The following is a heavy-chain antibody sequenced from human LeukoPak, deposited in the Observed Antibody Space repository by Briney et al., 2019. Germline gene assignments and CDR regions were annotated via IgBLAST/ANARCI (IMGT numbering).Heavy chain of an antibody. J-gene: IGHJ4*02. V-gene: IGHV3-9*01. CDR3: AKEAWDYGSGSCSPHREFDY. Sequence: SGGSLRLSCAASGFTFDNYGMTWVRQAPGKGLEWVSGISWNSGSIGYADSVKGRFTISRDNAKNSLYLQMNSLRAEDTALYYCAKEAWDYGSGSCSPHREFDYWGQGTLVTASS. CDR1: GFTFDNYG. CDR2: ISWNSGSI. D-gene: IGHD3-10*01.